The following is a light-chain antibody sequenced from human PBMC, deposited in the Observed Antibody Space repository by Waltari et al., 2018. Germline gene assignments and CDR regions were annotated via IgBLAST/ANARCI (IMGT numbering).Light chain of an antibody. J-gene: IGKJ2*01. V-gene: IGKV3-15*01. CDR1: QSVRTN. CDR2: GAS. CDR3: QQYNDWPYT. Sequence: EIVMTQSPVTLSVSPGERAALSCRSSQSVRTNLAWYQQRPGQTPRLLIYGASTRAAEIPARFSGSGSGTEFTLTISRLQSEDFAAYYCQQYNDWPYTFGQGTKLEI.